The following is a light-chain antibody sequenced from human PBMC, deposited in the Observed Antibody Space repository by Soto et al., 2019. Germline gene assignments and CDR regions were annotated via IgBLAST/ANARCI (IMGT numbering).Light chain of an antibody. V-gene: IGKV3-20*01. Sequence: EVVLTQSPRTLSLSPGERATLSCRASETVTNSYLAWYQQNPGQAPRLVIYGASTRATGIPDRFGGSGSGTDFTLTISRLXPEDFVVYYCQQYGSSSLTFGGGTKVEIK. CDR3: QQYGSSSLT. J-gene: IGKJ4*01. CDR2: GAS. CDR1: ETVTNSY.